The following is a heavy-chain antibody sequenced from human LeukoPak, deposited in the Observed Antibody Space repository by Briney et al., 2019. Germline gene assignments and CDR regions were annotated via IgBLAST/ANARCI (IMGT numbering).Heavy chain of an antibody. J-gene: IGHJ4*02. CDR1: GGSISSYY. D-gene: IGHD3-10*01. CDR2: IYYSGST. CDR3: AKSDYYGASDY. Sequence: SETLSLTCTASGGSISSYYWSWIRQPPGKGLEWIGYIYYSGSTNYNPSLKSRVTISVDTSKNQFSLKLSSVTAADTAIYYCAKSDYYGASDYWGQGTLVTVSS. V-gene: IGHV4-59*01.